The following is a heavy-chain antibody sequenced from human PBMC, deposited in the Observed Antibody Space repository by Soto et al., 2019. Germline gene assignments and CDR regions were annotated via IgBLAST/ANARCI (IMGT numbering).Heavy chain of an antibody. Sequence: GGSLRLSCAASGFTFRSYSMNWVRQAPGKGLEWVSYISSSSSTIYYADSVKGRFTISRDNAKNSLYLQMNSLRDEDTAVYYCAKELLVGYYYYGMDVWGQGTTVTVSS. J-gene: IGHJ6*02. V-gene: IGHV3-48*02. CDR1: GFTFRSYS. CDR2: ISSSSSTI. D-gene: IGHD6-13*01. CDR3: AKELLVGYYYYGMDV.